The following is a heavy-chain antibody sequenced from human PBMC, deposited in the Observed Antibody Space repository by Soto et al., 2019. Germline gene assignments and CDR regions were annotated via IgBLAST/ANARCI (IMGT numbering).Heavy chain of an antibody. Sequence: PSETLSLTCTVSGGSINSNNYYWAWIRQPPGKGLAWIASIYYDGSTYYNPSLKSRVTISIDTSKNQFSLRLRSVTAADTAIYYCAKVVVAATRHTDFDSWGQGTLV. D-gene: IGHD2-15*01. V-gene: IGHV4-39*01. J-gene: IGHJ4*02. CDR1: GGSINSNNYY. CDR2: IYYDGST. CDR3: AKVVVAATRHTDFDS.